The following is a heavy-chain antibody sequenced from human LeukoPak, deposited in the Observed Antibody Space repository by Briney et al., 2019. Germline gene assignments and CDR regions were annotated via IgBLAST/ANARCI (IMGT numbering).Heavy chain of an antibody. D-gene: IGHD6-6*01. CDR1: GFTFSSYS. CDR3: ARVRIAARHFDY. Sequence: GGSLRLSCAASGFTFSSYSMNWVRQAPGKELEWVSSISSSSSYIYYADSVKGRFTISRDNAKNSLYLQMNSLRAEDTAVYYCARVRIAARHFDYWGQGTLVTVSS. J-gene: IGHJ4*02. CDR2: ISSSSSYI. V-gene: IGHV3-21*01.